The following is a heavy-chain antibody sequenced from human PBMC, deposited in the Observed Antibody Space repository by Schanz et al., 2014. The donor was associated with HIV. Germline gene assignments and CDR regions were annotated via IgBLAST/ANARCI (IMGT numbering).Heavy chain of an antibody. V-gene: IGHV3-23*04. CDR3: AKMARSVAANTNFDY. Sequence: VQLVESGGGSVQPGGSLRLSCAASGFTFSNFAMSWVRQAPGKGLEWVSSISGSGVSTFYAGSVKGRFAISRDKSKNTLYLQMNSLRVKDTAVYYCAKMARSVAANTNFDYWGQGTLVTVSS. J-gene: IGHJ4*02. CDR2: ISGSGVST. D-gene: IGHD6-19*01. CDR1: GFTFSNFA.